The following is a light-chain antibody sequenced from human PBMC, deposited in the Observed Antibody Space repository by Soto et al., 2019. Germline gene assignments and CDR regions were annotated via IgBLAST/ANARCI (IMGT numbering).Light chain of an antibody. Sequence: EIVLTQSPATLSLSPGERATLSCRASQSVSSYLAWYQQKPGQAPRLLIYGASTRATGIPARFSGSGSGTDFTLTISSLEPEDFAVYYCRQRSDSITFGQGTRLEI. CDR2: GAS. J-gene: IGKJ5*01. V-gene: IGKV3-11*01. CDR1: QSVSSY. CDR3: RQRSDSIT.